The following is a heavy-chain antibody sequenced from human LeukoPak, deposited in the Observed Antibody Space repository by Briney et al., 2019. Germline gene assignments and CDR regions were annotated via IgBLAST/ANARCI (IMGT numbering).Heavy chain of an antibody. V-gene: IGHV3-53*05. Sequence: GGSLRLSCAASGFTVSSNYMSWVRQAPGKGLEWVSVIYSGDSTYYGDSVKGRFTISRDNSKNTLYLQMHSLRVEDTAVCYCAAVAGTDDAFDIWGQGTMVTVSS. J-gene: IGHJ3*02. CDR2: IYSGDST. CDR3: AAVAGTDDAFDI. D-gene: IGHD6-19*01. CDR1: GFTVSSNY.